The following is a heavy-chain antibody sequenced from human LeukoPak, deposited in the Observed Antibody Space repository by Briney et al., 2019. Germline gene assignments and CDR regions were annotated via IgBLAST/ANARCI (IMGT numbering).Heavy chain of an antibody. CDR1: GFAFSNYN. CDR3: ARTYDFGRGPPGDAFDN. J-gene: IGHJ3*02. Sequence: GGSLRLSCAASGFAFSNYNMNWVRQAPGKGLEWVSYIDARSGITYYADSVQGRFTISRDDARESVFLQMDGLRVDDTAVYYCARTYDFGRGPPGDAFDNWGPGTWVIVSA. CDR2: IDARSGIT. D-gene: IGHD3-3*01. V-gene: IGHV3-48*01.